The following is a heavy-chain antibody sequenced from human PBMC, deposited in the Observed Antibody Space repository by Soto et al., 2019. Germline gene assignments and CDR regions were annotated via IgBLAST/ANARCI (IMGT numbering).Heavy chain of an antibody. D-gene: IGHD2-21*01. V-gene: IGHV3-7*01. CDR1: GFTFSSYW. CDR2: IKQDGSEK. CDR3: AGAEGIPPMDAFDI. Sequence: PGGSLRLSCAASGFTFSSYWMSWVRQAPGKGLEWVANIKQDGSEKYYVDSVKGRFTISRDNAKNSLYLQMNSLRAEDTAVYYCAGAEGIPPMDAFDIWGQGTMVTVSS. J-gene: IGHJ3*02.